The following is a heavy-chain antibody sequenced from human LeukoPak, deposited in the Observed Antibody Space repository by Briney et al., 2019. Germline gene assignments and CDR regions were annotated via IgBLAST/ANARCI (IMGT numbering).Heavy chain of an antibody. D-gene: IGHD3-16*01. J-gene: IGHJ4*02. CDR2: VHYTGST. Sequence: SSETLSLTCTVPFGSISSYHWNWIRQSPEKGLEWIGYVHYTGSTYFNPSLKSRITMSVDTSKSQFSLRLSSVTAADTAVYYCARWGGSVLWSFDFWGQGTLVTVSS. V-gene: IGHV4-59*01. CDR3: ARWGGSVLWSFDF. CDR1: FGSISSYH.